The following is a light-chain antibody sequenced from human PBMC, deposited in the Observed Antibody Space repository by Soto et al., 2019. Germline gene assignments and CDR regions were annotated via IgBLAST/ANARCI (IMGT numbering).Light chain of an antibody. CDR3: QQYYSVWT. Sequence: DIPMTQSPSTLSVSVGDRVTLTCRASQSISDWLAWYQQKPGKAPKLLIYKTSSLEGGVPSRFSGSGSGTEFTLTISSLQPDDFVTYYCQQYYSVWTFGQGTKVEIK. J-gene: IGKJ1*01. CDR1: QSISDW. V-gene: IGKV1-5*03. CDR2: KTS.